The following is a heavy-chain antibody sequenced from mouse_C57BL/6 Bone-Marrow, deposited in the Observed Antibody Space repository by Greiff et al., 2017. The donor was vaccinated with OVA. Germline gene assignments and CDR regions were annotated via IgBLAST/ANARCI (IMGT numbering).Heavy chain of an antibody. Sequence: EVQLQQSGPELVKPGASVKISCKASGYSFTGYYMNWLTQSPEKSLEWIGEINPSTGGPTYNQNFKAKATLTVDKSYSTAYMQLKSLTSEDSAVYDCAREGGNYWGQGTLVTVSA. CDR2: INPSTGGP. CDR3: AREGGNY. CDR1: GYSFTGYY. D-gene: IGHD2-1*01. J-gene: IGHJ3*01. V-gene: IGHV1-42*01.